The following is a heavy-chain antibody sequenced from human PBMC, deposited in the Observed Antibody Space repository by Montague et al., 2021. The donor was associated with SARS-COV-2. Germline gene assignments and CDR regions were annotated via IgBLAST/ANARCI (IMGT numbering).Heavy chain of an antibody. D-gene: IGHD4-17*01. CDR1: GGSFNNYY. V-gene: IGHV4-34*01. Sequence: SETLSLTCAVYGGSFNNYYWTWIRQAPGKGLEWIGEIDQGGATNYSPSLRSRLTLSVDTSNNQFSLKLNSVTAADTAVYYCARVRKDDYGDNYFDYWGQGTLVTVSS. J-gene: IGHJ4*02. CDR2: IDQGGAT. CDR3: ARVRKDDYGDNYFDY.